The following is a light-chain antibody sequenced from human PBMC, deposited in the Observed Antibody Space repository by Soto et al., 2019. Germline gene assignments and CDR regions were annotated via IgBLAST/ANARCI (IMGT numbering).Light chain of an antibody. J-gene: IGKJ4*01. CDR1: QTVSSN. V-gene: IGKV3-15*01. Sequence: ERVMTQSPATLSASPGESVTLSCRASQTVSSNLAWYQHKPGQAPRLLIYATSTRAPGVSARFSGSGSGSGTEFTLTISSLQSEDFATYYCQYLNSFPLTFGGGTKVEIK. CDR2: ATS. CDR3: QYLNSFPLT.